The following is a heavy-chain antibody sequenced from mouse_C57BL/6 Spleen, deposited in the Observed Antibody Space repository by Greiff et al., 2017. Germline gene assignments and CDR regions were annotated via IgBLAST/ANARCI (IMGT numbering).Heavy chain of an antibody. J-gene: IGHJ2*01. V-gene: IGHV1-64*01. CDR1: GYTFTSYW. CDR2: IHPNSGST. D-gene: IGHD1-1*01. Sequence: VQLQQPGAELVKPGASVKLSCKASGYTFTSYWMHWVKQRPGQGLEWIGMIHPNSGSTNYNEKFKSKATLTVDKSSSTAYMQLSSLTSEDSAVYYCERGRVTTVVAHDYWGQGTTLTVSS. CDR3: ERGRVTTVVAHDY.